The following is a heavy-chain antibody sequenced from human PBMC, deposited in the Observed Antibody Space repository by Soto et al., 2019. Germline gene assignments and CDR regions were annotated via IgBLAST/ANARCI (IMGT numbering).Heavy chain of an antibody. D-gene: IGHD4-4*01. CDR1: GGSISSGGYY. V-gene: IGHV4-31*03. CDR3: ARGGYTVTTRYYYGMDV. J-gene: IGHJ6*02. CDR2: IYYSGST. Sequence: SETLSLTCPVSGGSISSGGYYWSWIRQHPGKGLEWIGYIYYSGSTNYNPSLKSRVTISVDTSKNQFSLKLSSVTAADTAVYYCARGGYTVTTRYYYGMDVWGQGTTVTVSS.